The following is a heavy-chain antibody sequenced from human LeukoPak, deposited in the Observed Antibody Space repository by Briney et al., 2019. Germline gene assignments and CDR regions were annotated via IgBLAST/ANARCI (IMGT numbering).Heavy chain of an antibody. D-gene: IGHD6-19*01. Sequence: PGGSLRLSCAASGFAVNSNYMHWVRQAPGKGLEWVAVISYDGSNKYHADSVKGRFTISRDNSKNTLYLQMNSLRAEDTAVYYCARDKAVAGWDWYFDLWGRGTLVTVSS. CDR2: ISYDGSNK. CDR1: GFAVNSNY. CDR3: ARDKAVAGWDWYFDL. J-gene: IGHJ2*01. V-gene: IGHV3-30*03.